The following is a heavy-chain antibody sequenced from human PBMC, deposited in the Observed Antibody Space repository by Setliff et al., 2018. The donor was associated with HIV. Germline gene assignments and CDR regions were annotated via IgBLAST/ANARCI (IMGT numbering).Heavy chain of an antibody. J-gene: IGHJ6*02. V-gene: IGHV3-74*01. CDR3: ARSFPYYYESSGLYAMDV. CDR2: INIDGGST. D-gene: IGHD3-22*01. Sequence: PGGSLRLSCAASGFTFRSYWMYWVRQPPGKGLVWVPRINIDGGSTNYADSVKGRFTISRDNSKNTLHLQMNSLRAEDTAIYFCARSFPYYYESSGLYAMDVWGQGTTVTVSS. CDR1: GFTFRSYW.